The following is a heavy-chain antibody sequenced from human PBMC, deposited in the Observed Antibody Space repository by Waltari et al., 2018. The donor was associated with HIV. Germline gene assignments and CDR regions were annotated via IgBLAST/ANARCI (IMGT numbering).Heavy chain of an antibody. J-gene: IGHJ4*02. CDR1: GGSISSSNW. Sequence: QVQLQESGPGLVKPSGTLSLTCAVSGGSISSSNWRSWVRQPTGKGLEWIGEIYHSGSTNYNPSLKSRVTISVDKSKNQFSLKLSSVTAADTAVYSCARVSHSHYYDTSGHPGFDYWGQGTLVTVSS. V-gene: IGHV4-4*02. CDR3: ARVSHSHYYDTSGHPGFDY. D-gene: IGHD3-22*01. CDR2: IYHSGST.